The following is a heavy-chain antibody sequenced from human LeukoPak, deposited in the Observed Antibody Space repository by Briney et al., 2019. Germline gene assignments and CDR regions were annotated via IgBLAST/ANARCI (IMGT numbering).Heavy chain of an antibody. CDR1: GFTFSSYS. CDR2: ITSSSSYI. V-gene: IGHV3-21*01. CDR3: ARVKGNYYDNSAYDY. D-gene: IGHD3-22*01. Sequence: GGSLRLSCAASGFTFSSYSMNWVRQAPGKGLELVSSITSSSSYIYYADSVKGRFTISRDNAKNTLYLQMDSLRAEDTAVYYCARVKGNYYDNSAYDYWGQGTLVTVSS. J-gene: IGHJ4*02.